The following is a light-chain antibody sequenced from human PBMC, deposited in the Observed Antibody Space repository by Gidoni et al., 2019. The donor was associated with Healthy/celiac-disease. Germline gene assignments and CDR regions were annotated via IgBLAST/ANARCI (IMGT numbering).Light chain of an antibody. J-gene: IGKJ3*01. V-gene: IGKV1-5*01. CDR1: QSISSW. CDR2: DAS. Sequence: DIQMTQSPSTLSASVGDRVTIPCRASQSISSWLAWYQQKPGKAPKLLIYDASSLESGVPSRFSGSGSGTEFTLTISSLQPDDFATYYCQQYNSYSPDFGPGTKVDIK. CDR3: QQYNSYSPD.